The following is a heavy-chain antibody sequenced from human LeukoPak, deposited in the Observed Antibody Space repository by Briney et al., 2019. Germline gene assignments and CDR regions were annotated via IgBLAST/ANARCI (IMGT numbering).Heavy chain of an antibody. Sequence: GGSLRLSCAASGFTFSDYYMSWIRQAPGQGLEWVSYVSSSGSTIYYTDSVKGRFTISRDNAKNSLYLQMNSLRAEDTAVYYCARGPFWSGYYDDWGQGTLVTVSS. V-gene: IGHV3-11*01. CDR1: GFTFSDYY. CDR3: ARGPFWSGYYDD. CDR2: VSSSGSTI. J-gene: IGHJ4*02. D-gene: IGHD3-3*01.